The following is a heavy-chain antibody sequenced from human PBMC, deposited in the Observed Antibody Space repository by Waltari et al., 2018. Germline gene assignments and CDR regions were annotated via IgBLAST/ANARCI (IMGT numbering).Heavy chain of an antibody. V-gene: IGHV3-48*01. J-gene: IGHJ3*02. CDR1: GFTFSSYS. D-gene: IGHD2-15*01. Sequence: VQLVESGGGLVQPGGSLRLSCAASGFTFSSYSMNWVRQAPGKGLEWVSYISSSSTIYYADSVKGRFTISRDNAKNSLYLQMNSLRAEDTAVYYCASRFHCSGGSCYLAFAFDIWGQGTMVTVSS. CDR3: ASRFHCSGGSCYLAFAFDI. CDR2: ISSSSTI.